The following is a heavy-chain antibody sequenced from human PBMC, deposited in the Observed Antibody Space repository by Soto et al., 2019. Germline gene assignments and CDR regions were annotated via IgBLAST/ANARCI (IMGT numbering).Heavy chain of an antibody. Sequence: QVHLVQSGAEVKKPGASVKVSCKGSGYAFTTYDITWLRQAPGQGLEWMGWISAHNGNTNYAQKLQGRVTVTRDTSTSTAYMELRSLRSDDTAVYYCARGRYGDYWGQGALVTVSS. D-gene: IGHD1-1*01. CDR1: GYAFTTYD. V-gene: IGHV1-18*01. CDR3: ARGRYGDY. J-gene: IGHJ4*02. CDR2: ISAHNGNT.